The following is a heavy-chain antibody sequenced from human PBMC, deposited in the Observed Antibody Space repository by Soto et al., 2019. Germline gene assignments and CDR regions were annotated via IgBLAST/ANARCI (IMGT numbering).Heavy chain of an antibody. CDR2: INPKFGDT. D-gene: IGHD3-10*02. CDR3: ARNMDYYYGRGSGNGHGV. Sequence: QVRLVQSGAEVKEPGDSVRVSCEASGYTFTAYHIHWVRQAPGQGLEWMGWINPKFGDTTYAQDFQGSVSMTRDMSISTVYKELSRLTSDDTAIYYCARNMDYYYGRGSGNGHGVWGQGTTVTVFS. V-gene: IGHV1-2*02. J-gene: IGHJ6*02. CDR1: GYTFTAYH.